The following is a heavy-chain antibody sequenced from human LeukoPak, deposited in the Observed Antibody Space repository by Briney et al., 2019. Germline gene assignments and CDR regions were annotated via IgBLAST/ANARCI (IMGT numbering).Heavy chain of an antibody. J-gene: IGHJ5*02. CDR1: GFAFSSYA. D-gene: IGHD4-23*01. CDR3: ASDYGGNIGWFDP. CDR2: ISTDGVST. Sequence: GGSLRLSCAASGFAFSSYAMHWVRQAPGQGLEHVSGISTDGVSTYYADSVKCRFTISRDNSKNTLYLQMNSLRAEDTAVYYCASDYGGNIGWFDPWGQGTLVTVSS. V-gene: IGHV3-64*02.